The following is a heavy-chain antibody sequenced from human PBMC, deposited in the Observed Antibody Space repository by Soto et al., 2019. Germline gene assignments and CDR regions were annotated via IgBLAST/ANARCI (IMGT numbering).Heavy chain of an antibody. Sequence: PSETLSLTCTVSGGSISSSSYYWGWIRQPPGKGLEWIGSIYYSGSTYYNPSLKSRVTISVDTSKNQFSLKLSSVTAADTAVYYCARGSYYYGSGRNDKRRGMDVWGQGTTVTVSS. CDR1: GGSISSSSYY. D-gene: IGHD3-10*01. CDR2: IYYSGST. CDR3: ARGSYYYGSGRNDKRRGMDV. J-gene: IGHJ6*01. V-gene: IGHV4-39*01.